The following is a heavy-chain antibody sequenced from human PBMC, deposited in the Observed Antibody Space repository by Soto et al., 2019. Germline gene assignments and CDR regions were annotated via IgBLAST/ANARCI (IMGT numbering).Heavy chain of an antibody. V-gene: IGHV3-74*01. D-gene: IGHD2-15*01. CDR1: GFTFSRYW. J-gene: IGHJ4*02. Sequence: EVQLVESGGGLVQPGGSLRLSCAVSGFTFSRYWMHWVRQAPGEGLVWVSRINIEGSETTYADSVRGRFTISRDNAKNTLYLQMNSLRAEDTAVYYSARVSCSPASCTGPFDYWGQGTLVTVSS. CDR3: ARVSCSPASCTGPFDY. CDR2: INIEGSET.